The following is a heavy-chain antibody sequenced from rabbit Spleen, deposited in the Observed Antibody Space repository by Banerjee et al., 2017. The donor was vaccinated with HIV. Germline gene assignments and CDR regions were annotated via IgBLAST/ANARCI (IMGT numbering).Heavy chain of an antibody. Sequence: HLKESGGGLVQPGGSLKLSCKASGFTLSSYYMNWVRQAPGRGLEWIGYIDPVFGITYYASWVNGRFSISRENAQNTVFLQMISLTAADTATYFCARDTGTSFSTYGMDLWGPGTLRHRL. CDR1: GFTLSSYY. CDR2: IDPVFGIT. CDR3: ARDTGTSFSTYGMDL. J-gene: IGHJ6*01. D-gene: IGHD7-1*01. V-gene: IGHV1S7*01.